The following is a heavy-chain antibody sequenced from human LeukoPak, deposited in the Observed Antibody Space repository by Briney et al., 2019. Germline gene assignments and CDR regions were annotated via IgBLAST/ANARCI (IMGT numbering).Heavy chain of an antibody. V-gene: IGHV4-61*02. J-gene: IGHJ4*02. Sequence: SQTLSLTCTVSGGSISSGSYYWSWIRQPAGKGLEWIGRIYTSESTNYNPSLKSRVTISVDTSKNQFSLKLRSVTAADTAVYYCARDPGGSYYPAPFDYWGQGTLVTVSS. CDR1: GGSISSGSYY. D-gene: IGHD1-26*01. CDR3: ARDPGGSYYPAPFDY. CDR2: IYTSEST.